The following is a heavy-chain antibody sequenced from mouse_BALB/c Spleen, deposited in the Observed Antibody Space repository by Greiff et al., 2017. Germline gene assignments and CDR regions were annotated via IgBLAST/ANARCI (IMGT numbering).Heavy chain of an antibody. J-gene: IGHJ4*01. Sequence: EVKVEESGGGLVKPGGSLKLSCAASGFTFSDYYMYWVRQTPEKRLEWVATISDGGSYTYYPDSVKGRFTISRDNAKNNLYLQMSSLKSEDTAMYYCARDLGGAMDYWGQGTSVTVSS. CDR2: ISDGGSYT. V-gene: IGHV5-4*02. CDR3: ARDLGGAMDY. CDR1: GFTFSDYY. D-gene: IGHD3-3*01.